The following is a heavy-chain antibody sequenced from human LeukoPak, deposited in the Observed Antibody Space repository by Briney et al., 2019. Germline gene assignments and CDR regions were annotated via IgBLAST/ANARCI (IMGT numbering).Heavy chain of an antibody. J-gene: IGHJ5*02. CDR3: ARGYTSVNWFDP. CDR2: IIPIFGTA. Sequence: GASVKVSCKASGGTFSSYAISWVRQAPGQGLEWMGGIIPIFGTANYAQKFQGRVTITADESTSTAYMELSSLRSEDTAVYYCARGYTSVNWFDPWGQGTLVTVSS. D-gene: IGHD2-2*02. CDR1: GGTFSSYA. V-gene: IGHV1-69*01.